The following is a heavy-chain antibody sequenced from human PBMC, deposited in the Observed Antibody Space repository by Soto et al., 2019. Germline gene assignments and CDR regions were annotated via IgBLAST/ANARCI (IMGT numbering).Heavy chain of an antibody. CDR3: ARDGFQYSSGPRVWFDP. CDR2: ISADNGDT. Sequence: QLVQSGAEVKKPGASVMVSCKASGYTFPTYGITWVRQAPGQGLEWMGWISADNGDTNYAQQFQGRVTMSTDTSTSTAYMELRSLRSDDTAVYYCARDGFQYSSGPRVWFDPWGQGTLVTVSS. V-gene: IGHV1-18*01. J-gene: IGHJ5*02. D-gene: IGHD6-19*01. CDR1: GYTFPTYG.